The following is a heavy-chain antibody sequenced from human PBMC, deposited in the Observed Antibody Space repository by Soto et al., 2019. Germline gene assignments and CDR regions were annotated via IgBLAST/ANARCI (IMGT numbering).Heavy chain of an antibody. J-gene: IGHJ4*02. V-gene: IGHV3-33*01. CDR3: ARDGGSGGSCYSVGY. D-gene: IGHD2-15*01. CDR1: GFTFSSYG. CDR2: IWYDGSNK. Sequence: QVQLVESGGGVVQPGRSLRLSCAASGFTFSSYGMHWVRQAPGKGLEWVAVIWYDGSNKYYADSVKGRFTISRDNSKNTLYLQMNSLRAEDTAVYYCARDGGSGGSCYSVGYWGQGTLVTVSS.